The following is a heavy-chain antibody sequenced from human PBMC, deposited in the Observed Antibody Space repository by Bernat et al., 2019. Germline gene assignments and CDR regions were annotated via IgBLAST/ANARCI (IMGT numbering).Heavy chain of an antibody. CDR1: GFTFSSYS. CDR2: ISSSSSYI. Sequence: EVQLVESGGGLVKPGGSLRLSCAASGFTFSSYSMNWVRQAPGKGLEWVSSISSSSSYIYYADSVNGRFTISRDNAKNSLYLQMNSLRAEDTAVYYCARVSFPSGSYSTWGQGTLVTVSS. V-gene: IGHV3-21*01. CDR3: ARVSFPSGSYST. D-gene: IGHD1-26*01. J-gene: IGHJ5*02.